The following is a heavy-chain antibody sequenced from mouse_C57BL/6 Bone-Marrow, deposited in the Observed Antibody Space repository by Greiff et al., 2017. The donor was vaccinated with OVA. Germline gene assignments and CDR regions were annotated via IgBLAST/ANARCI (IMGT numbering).Heavy chain of an antibody. CDR3: ARRRNWDYYFDY. CDR1: GYTFTSYT. Sequence: VKLQESGADLARPGASVKMSCKASGYTFTSYTMHWVKQRPGQGLEWIGYINPSSGYTKYNQKFKDKATLTADKSSSTAYMQLSSLTSEDYAVDDWARRRNWDYYFDYWGQGTTLTVSS. CDR2: INPSSGYT. V-gene: IGHV1-4*01. D-gene: IGHD4-1*01. J-gene: IGHJ2*01.